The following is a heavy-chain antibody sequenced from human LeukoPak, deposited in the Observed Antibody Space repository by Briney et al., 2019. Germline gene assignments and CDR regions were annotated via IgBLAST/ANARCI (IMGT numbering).Heavy chain of an antibody. CDR3: ARSLLRYFDWSVYYFDY. Sequence: ASVKVSCKASGYTFTSYGISWVRQAPGQGLEWMGWISAYNGNTNYAQKLQGRVTMTTDTSTSTAYMELRSLRSDDTAVYYCARSLLRYFDWSVYYFDYWGQGTLVTVSS. CDR1: GYTFTSYG. CDR2: ISAYNGNT. J-gene: IGHJ4*02. V-gene: IGHV1-18*01. D-gene: IGHD3-9*01.